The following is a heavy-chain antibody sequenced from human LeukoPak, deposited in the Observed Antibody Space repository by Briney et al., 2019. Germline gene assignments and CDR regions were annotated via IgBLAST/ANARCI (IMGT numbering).Heavy chain of an antibody. CDR1: GFTFSTYD. J-gene: IGHJ4*02. V-gene: IGHV3-23*01. D-gene: IGHD3-10*01. CDR3: TKRVDGSGTYYIDY. CDR2: IGASDGTT. Sequence: TGGSLRLSCAASGFTFSTYDMNWVRQAPGKGLEWVSAIGASDGTTFYADSVRGRFAISRDDSKNTLFLDMHSLRAEDTALYYCTKRVDGSGTYYIDYWGQGTLVTVSS.